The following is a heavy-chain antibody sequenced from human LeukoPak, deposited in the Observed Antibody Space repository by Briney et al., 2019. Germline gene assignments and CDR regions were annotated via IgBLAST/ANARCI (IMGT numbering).Heavy chain of an antibody. CDR1: GFTFSSYA. CDR2: ISGSGGST. D-gene: IGHD2-21*01. V-gene: IGHV3-23*01. Sequence: GGSLRLSCAASGFTFSSYAMSWVRQAPGKGLEWFSAISGSGGSTYYADSVKGRFTISRDNSKNTLYLQMNSLRAEDTAVYYCARDPYCGGDCYSLSGGVFDYWGQGTLVTVSS. J-gene: IGHJ4*02. CDR3: ARDPYCGGDCYSLSGGVFDY.